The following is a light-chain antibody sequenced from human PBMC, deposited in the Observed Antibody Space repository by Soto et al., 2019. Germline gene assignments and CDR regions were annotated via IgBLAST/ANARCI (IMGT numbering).Light chain of an antibody. CDR3: QQYNYWRT. CDR1: QSVSSSY. J-gene: IGKJ1*01. CDR2: GAS. V-gene: IGKV3-15*01. Sequence: EILLTQSPGTLSLSPGERAALSCRASQSVSSSYLAWYQQKPGQAPRLLIYGASTRATGIPARFSGSGSGTEFTLTISSLQSEDFAVYYCQQYNYWRTFGQGTKVDIK.